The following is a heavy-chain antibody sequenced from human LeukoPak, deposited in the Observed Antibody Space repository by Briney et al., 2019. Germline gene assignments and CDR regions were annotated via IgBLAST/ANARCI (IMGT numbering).Heavy chain of an antibody. CDR3: AKKGGAAFYNWFDP. CDR1: GFTFSSFG. V-gene: IGHV3-30*02. D-gene: IGHD1-26*01. Sequence: PGGSLRLSCAASGFTFSSFGMHWVRQAPGKGLEWLAYIRFDGSNKEYADSLEGRSTISRDNSKNALYLQIDSLRPEDTAVYYCAKKGGAAFYNWFDPWGQGALVTVSS. J-gene: IGHJ5*02. CDR2: IRFDGSNK.